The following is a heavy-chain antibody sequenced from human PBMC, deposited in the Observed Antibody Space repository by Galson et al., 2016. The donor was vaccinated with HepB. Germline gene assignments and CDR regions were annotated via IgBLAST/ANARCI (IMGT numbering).Heavy chain of an antibody. V-gene: IGHV1-46*01. CDR1: GYTFTSYY. CDR3: ARGTGTGGYFDY. D-gene: IGHD3/OR15-3a*01. J-gene: IGHJ4*02. Sequence: SVKVSCKASGYTFTSYYMHWVRQAPGQGLEWMGIVNPSGGSTSYAQKFQGRVTVTRGTSTSTVYMELSSLRSEDPAVYYCARGTGTGGYFDYWGQGTLVTVSS. CDR2: VNPSGGST.